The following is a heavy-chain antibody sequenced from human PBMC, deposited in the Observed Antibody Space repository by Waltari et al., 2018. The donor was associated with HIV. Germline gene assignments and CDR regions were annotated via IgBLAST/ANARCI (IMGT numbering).Heavy chain of an antibody. V-gene: IGHV1-2*02. CDR2: INPKSGGT. D-gene: IGHD2-2*01. Sequence: QVELVQSGAEVKKPGASVKVSCKASGYTFTDNYIHWVRQAPGHGIEWMGWINPKSGGTKHAQKFQGRVTMTRDTSMSTVYMEVSRLTSDDTAVYYCARGGASTTPRDYNYYGLDVWGQGTTVTVSS. J-gene: IGHJ6*02. CDR3: ARGGASTTPRDYNYYGLDV. CDR1: GYTFTDNY.